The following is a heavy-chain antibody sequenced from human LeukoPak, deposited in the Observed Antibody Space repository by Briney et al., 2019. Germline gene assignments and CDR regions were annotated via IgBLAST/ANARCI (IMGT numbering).Heavy chain of an antibody. D-gene: IGHD3-22*01. J-gene: IGHJ5*02. CDR2: IIPILGIA. CDR1: GGTFSSYA. Sequence: SVKVTCKASGGTFSSYAISWVRQAPGQGLEWMGRIIPILGIANYAQKFQGRVTITADKSTSTAYMELSSLRSEDTAVYYCARETYYYDSSGYYSLNWFDPWGQGTLVTVSS. CDR3: ARETYYYDSSGYYSLNWFDP. V-gene: IGHV1-69*04.